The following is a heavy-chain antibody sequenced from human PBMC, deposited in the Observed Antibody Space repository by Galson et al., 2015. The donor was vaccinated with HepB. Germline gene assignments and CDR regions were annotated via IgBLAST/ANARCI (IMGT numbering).Heavy chain of an antibody. D-gene: IGHD3-10*01. CDR2: IRSKANSYAT. CDR3: TRRGPPFGFDP. J-gene: IGHJ5*02. Sequence: SLRLSCAASGFTFSGSAMHWVRQASGKGLEWVGRIRSKANSYATAYAASVKGRFTISRDDSKNTAYLQMNSLKTEDTAVYYCTRRGPPFGFDPWGQGTLVTVSS. CDR1: GFTFSGSA. V-gene: IGHV3-73*01.